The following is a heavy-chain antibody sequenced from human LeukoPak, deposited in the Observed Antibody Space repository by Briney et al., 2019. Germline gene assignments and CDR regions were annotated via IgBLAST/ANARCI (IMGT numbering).Heavy chain of an antibody. J-gene: IGHJ4*02. V-gene: IGHV3-23*01. CDR2: ISGSGGST. D-gene: IGHD3-22*01. CDR1: GFTFSSYA. Sequence: PGGSLRLSCAASGFTFSSYAMSWVRQAPGKGLEWVSAISGSGGSTYYADSVKGRFTISRDNSKNTLYLQMNSLRAEDTAVYYCAKASVGSVVITSYFDYWGQGTLVTVSS. CDR3: AKASVGSVVITSYFDY.